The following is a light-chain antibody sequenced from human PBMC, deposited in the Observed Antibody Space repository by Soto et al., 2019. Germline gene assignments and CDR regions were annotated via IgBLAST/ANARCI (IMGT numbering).Light chain of an antibody. J-gene: IGKJ1*01. CDR2: DAS. V-gene: IGKV3-15*01. CDR3: QQYNDWPPWT. Sequence: PGDRATLSCRSSQSVGTFFAWYQQKPGQAPRLLIYDASNRATGIPARFSGSGSGTEFTLTISSLQSEDFAVYYCQQYNDWPPWTFGQGAKVDIK. CDR1: QSVGTF.